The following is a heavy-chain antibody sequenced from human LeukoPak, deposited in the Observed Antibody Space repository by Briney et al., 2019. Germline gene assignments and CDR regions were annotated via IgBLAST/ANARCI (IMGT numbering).Heavy chain of an antibody. CDR2: IRYDGNKK. CDR3: AKLLLETGGIGEEFDY. Sequence: GVSLRLSCAASGFTFSSYAMYWVRQAPGKGLEWVAFIRYDGNKKYYADSVKGRFTISRDNSRNTVYLQMNSLTSEDTAVYYCAKLLLETGGIGEEFDYWGQGTLVTVSS. J-gene: IGHJ4*02. V-gene: IGHV3-30*02. CDR1: GFTFSSYA. D-gene: IGHD1-26*01.